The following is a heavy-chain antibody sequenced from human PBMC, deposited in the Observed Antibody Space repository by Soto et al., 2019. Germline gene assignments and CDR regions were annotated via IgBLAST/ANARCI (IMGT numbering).Heavy chain of an antibody. V-gene: IGHV3-30-3*01. D-gene: IGHD1-26*01. CDR1: GFTFSSYA. J-gene: IGHJ3*02. CDR3: ARDPPVGATSDAFDI. Sequence: GGSLRLSCAASGFTFSSYAMHWVRQAPGKGLEWVAVISYDGSNKYYADSVKGRFTISRDNSMNTLYLQMNSLRAEDTAVYYCARDPPVGATSDAFDIWGQGTMVTVSS. CDR2: ISYDGSNK.